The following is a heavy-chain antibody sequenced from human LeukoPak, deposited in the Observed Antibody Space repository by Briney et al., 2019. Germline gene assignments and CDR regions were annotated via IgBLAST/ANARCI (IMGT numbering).Heavy chain of an antibody. CDR3: ARALKWHYGMDV. J-gene: IGHJ6*02. Sequence: GASVKVSCKASGYTFTGYYMHWVRQAPGQGLEWMGWINPNSGGTNYAQKLQGWVTMTRDTSISTAYMELSRLRSDDTAVYYCARALKWHYGMDVWGQGTTVTVSS. V-gene: IGHV1-2*04. CDR1: GYTFTGYY. CDR2: INPNSGGT. D-gene: IGHD5-12*01.